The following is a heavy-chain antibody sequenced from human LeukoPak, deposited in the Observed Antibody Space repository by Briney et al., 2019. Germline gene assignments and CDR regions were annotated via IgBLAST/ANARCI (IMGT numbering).Heavy chain of an antibody. J-gene: IGHJ3*02. V-gene: IGHV3-23*01. CDR2: ISGSGGST. CDR3: AKDAVLRWFGSKGSAFDI. D-gene: IGHD3-10*01. Sequence: AGGSLRLSCAASGFTFSSYAMSWVRQAPGKGLEWVSAISGSGGSTYYADSVKGRFTISRDNSKNTLYLQMNSLRAEDTAVYYCAKDAVLRWFGSKGSAFDIWGQGTMVTVSS. CDR1: GFTFSSYA.